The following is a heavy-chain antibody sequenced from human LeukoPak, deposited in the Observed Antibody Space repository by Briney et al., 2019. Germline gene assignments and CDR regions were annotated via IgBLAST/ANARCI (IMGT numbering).Heavy chain of an antibody. CDR1: GGSITTYY. Sequence: SETLSLTCSVSGGSITTYYWSWIRQPPGKGLEWIGYIYYSGITNNNPSLRSRVTISVDTSKNQFSLKLTSVTAADTAVYYYASGRGGLDAFDIWGQGTMVTVSS. CDR3: ASGRGGLDAFDI. CDR2: IYYSGIT. J-gene: IGHJ3*02. D-gene: IGHD3-16*01. V-gene: IGHV4-59*01.